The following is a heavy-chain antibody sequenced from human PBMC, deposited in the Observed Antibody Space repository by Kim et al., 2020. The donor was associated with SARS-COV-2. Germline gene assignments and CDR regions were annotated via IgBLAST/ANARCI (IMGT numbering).Heavy chain of an antibody. CDR1: GYTLTELS. Sequence: ASVKVSCKVSGYTLTELSMHWVRQAPGKGLEWMGGFDPEDGETIYAQKFQGRVTMTEDTSTDTAYMELSSLRSEDTAVYYCAGGLSGSYYNPLDYWGQGTLVTVSS. J-gene: IGHJ4*02. CDR3: AGGLSGSYYNPLDY. CDR2: FDPEDGET. V-gene: IGHV1-24*01. D-gene: IGHD3-10*01.